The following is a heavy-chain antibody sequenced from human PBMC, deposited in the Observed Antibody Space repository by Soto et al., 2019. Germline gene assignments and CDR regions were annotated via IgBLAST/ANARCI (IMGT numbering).Heavy chain of an antibody. CDR2: INPNSGGT. Sequence: ASVKVSCKASGYTFTGYYMLWVRQAPGQGLEWMGWINPNSGGTNYAQKFQGWVTMTRDTSISTAYMELSRLRSDDTAVYYCARSDDIYAFDIWGQGTMVTVSS. D-gene: IGHD3-9*01. J-gene: IGHJ3*02. V-gene: IGHV1-2*04. CDR1: GYTFTGYY. CDR3: ARSDDIYAFDI.